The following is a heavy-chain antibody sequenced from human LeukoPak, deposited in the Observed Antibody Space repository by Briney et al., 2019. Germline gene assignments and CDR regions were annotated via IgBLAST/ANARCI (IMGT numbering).Heavy chain of an antibody. CDR1: GYTFTSYY. Sequence: ASVKVSCKASGYTFTSYYMHWVRQAPGQGLEWMGIINPSGGSTSYAQKFQGRVTMTRDTSTSTVYMELSSLRSEDTAVYYCARDTYYYDSSGYHKIYYYYYMDVWDKGTTVTVSS. CDR2: INPSGGST. J-gene: IGHJ6*03. V-gene: IGHV1-46*01. CDR3: ARDTYYYDSSGYHKIYYYYYMDV. D-gene: IGHD3-22*01.